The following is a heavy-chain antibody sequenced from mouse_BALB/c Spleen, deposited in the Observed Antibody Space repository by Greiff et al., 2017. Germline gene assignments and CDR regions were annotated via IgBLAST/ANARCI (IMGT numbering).Heavy chain of an antibody. Sequence: EVKLMESGGGLVQPGGSRKLSCAASGFTFSSFGMHWVRQAPEKGLEWVAYISSGSSTIYYADTVKGRFTISRDNPKNTLFLQMTSLRSEDTAMYYCARSVVANPYFDYWGQGTTLTVSS. V-gene: IGHV5-17*02. J-gene: IGHJ2*01. D-gene: IGHD1-1*01. CDR2: ISSGSSTI. CDR1: GFTFSSFG. CDR3: ARSVVANPYFDY.